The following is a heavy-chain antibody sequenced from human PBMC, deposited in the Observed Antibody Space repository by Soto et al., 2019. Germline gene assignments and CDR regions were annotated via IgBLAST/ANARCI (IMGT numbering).Heavy chain of an antibody. D-gene: IGHD5-18*01. CDR1: GGSISSSSYY. CDR3: AGRGYSYGRPFYP. J-gene: IGHJ5*02. Sequence: QLQLQESGPGLVKPSETLSLTCTVSGGSISSSSYYWSWIRQPPGKGLEWIGNIYYSGSTYYNPSLKSRVTISVDTSKNQFSLKLSSVTAADTAVYYCAGRGYSYGRPFYPWGQGTLVIVCS. CDR2: IYYSGST. V-gene: IGHV4-39*01.